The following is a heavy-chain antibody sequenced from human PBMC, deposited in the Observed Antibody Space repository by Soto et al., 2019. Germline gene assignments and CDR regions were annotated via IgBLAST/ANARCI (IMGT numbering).Heavy chain of an antibody. CDR1: GGSISSSSYY. D-gene: IGHD3-22*01. V-gene: IGHV4-39*01. J-gene: IGHJ4*02. Sequence: QLQLQESGPGLVKPSETLSLTCTVSGGSISSSSYYWGWIRQPPGKGLAWLGRIYYSGSTYYNPSVKGRVTISVDTSKDQFALELGSVTAADTAVYYCARLVYDSSGYRPGWGQGTLVTVSS. CDR3: ARLVYDSSGYRPG. CDR2: IYYSGST.